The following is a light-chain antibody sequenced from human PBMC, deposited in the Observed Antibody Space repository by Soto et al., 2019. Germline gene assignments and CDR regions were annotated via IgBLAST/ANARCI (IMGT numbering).Light chain of an antibody. CDR2: DVS. J-gene: IGLJ1*01. CDR3: CSHAGTYSFYV. CDR1: SSDVGGYNY. Sequence: QSALTQPRSVSGSPGQSVSISCTGTSSDVGGYNYVSWYQHHPGKAPRLMIYDVSKRPSGVPDRFSGSKSGNTASLTISGLQAEDEADYYCCSHAGTYSFYVFGIGTKATVL. V-gene: IGLV2-11*01.